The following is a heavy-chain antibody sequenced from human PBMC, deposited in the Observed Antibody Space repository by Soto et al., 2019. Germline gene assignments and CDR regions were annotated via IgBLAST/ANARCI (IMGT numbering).Heavy chain of an antibody. CDR2: IIPILDVA. V-gene: IGHV1-69*02. CDR1: GGDFLSYT. D-gene: IGHD3-10*01. J-gene: IGHJ6*02. Sequence: QLVQSGAEVKRPGSSVKVSCKASGGDFLSYTISWVRQVHGQGPEWMGTIIPILDVAKNAQKFQGRVAITADKATSTVYMELRSLRSDDTAVYYCAQMWFGELWHGMDVWGQGTTITVSS. CDR3: AQMWFGELWHGMDV.